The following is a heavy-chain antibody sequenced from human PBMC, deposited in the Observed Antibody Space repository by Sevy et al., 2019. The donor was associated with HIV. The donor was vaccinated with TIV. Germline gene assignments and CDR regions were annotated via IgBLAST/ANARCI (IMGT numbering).Heavy chain of an antibody. CDR3: ERDSTTRPRVLDY. CDR2: IYFTGNT. V-gene: IGHV4-59*01. CDR1: GGSISSYF. Sequence: SETLSLTCSVSGGSISSYFWTWVRQSPGKGLEWIGNIYFTGNTDYSPSLKSRCTLSLDTSKSQFSLTLKSVTAADTAIYFCERDSTTRPRVLDYWGQGTLVTVSS. D-gene: IGHD1-1*01. J-gene: IGHJ4*02.